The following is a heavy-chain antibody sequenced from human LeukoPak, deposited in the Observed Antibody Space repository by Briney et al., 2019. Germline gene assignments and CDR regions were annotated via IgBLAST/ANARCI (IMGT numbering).Heavy chain of an antibody. CDR1: GFSFSTYW. V-gene: IGHV3-7*01. J-gene: IGHJ4*02. Sequence: PGGSLRLSCAASGFSFSTYWMSWVRQAPGKGLEWVANIRQDGSEKYYVDSVKGRFIVSRDNAKNSLYLRMNSLRAEDTAVYYCAKVRWDNSGWYYLDSWGQGTLVTVSS. D-gene: IGHD6-19*01. CDR2: IRQDGSEK. CDR3: AKVRWDNSGWYYLDS.